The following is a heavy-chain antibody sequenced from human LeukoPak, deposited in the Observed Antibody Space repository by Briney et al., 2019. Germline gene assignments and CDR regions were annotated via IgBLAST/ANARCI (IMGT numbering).Heavy chain of an antibody. V-gene: IGHV3-9*01. CDR3: AKDNRRHYTSGPNPDSLH. CDR1: GFIFNNYA. CDR2: ISWNSGTI. D-gene: IGHD6-19*01. Sequence: GGSLRLSCAGSGFIFNNYAMHWVRQPPGKGLEWVSGISWNSGTIDYADSVRGRFTISRDNAKNSLYLQMDSLRVKDTAFYYCAKDNRRHYTSGPNPDSLHWGQGALVTVSS. J-gene: IGHJ4*02.